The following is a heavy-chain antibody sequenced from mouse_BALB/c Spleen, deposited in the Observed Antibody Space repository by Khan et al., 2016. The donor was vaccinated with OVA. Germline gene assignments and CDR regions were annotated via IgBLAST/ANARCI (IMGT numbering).Heavy chain of an antibody. J-gene: IGHJ2*01. V-gene: IGHV14-3*02. CDR2: IYPPNGNT. Sequence: VQLKQSGAELVKSWATVSLSCTASGLYIYDTYMHWLKQWPEQGLEWIGRIYPPNGNTKYDPMFPGKATIPADTSSHTAYLQLRSRTAEDTAVYYCDRGARKWGQGTTLTVSS. CDR1: GLYIYDTY. CDR3: DRGARK.